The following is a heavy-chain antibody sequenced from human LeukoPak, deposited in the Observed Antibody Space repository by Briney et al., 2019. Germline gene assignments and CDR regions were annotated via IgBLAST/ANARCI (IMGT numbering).Heavy chain of an antibody. Sequence: GGSLRLSCAASGFTFSSYSMNWVRQAPGKGLEWVSYISSSSSTIYYADSVKGRFTISRDNAKNSLYLQMNSLRAEDTAVYYCARDHSSLFSYYYGMDVWGQGTTVTVSS. CDR2: ISSSSSTI. D-gene: IGHD6-6*01. J-gene: IGHJ6*02. CDR3: ARDHSSLFSYYYGMDV. CDR1: GFTFSSYS. V-gene: IGHV3-48*04.